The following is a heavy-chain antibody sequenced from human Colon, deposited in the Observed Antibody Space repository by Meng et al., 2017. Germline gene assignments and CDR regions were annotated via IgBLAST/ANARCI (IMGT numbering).Heavy chain of an antibody. CDR1: GGSITTNSY. CDR2: IDHRGDP. V-gene: IGHV4-4*02. CDR3: ARHGGYYQDY. D-gene: IGHD4-23*01. Sequence: VQLEGWGPGLVKPSGTLSPHCAVSGGSITTNSYWSLVRPSPEKGLEGIGQIDHRGDPYYNPSLKSRVTMSVDRSKSQVSLQLTSVTAADTAVYYRARHGGYYQDYWGQGTLVTVFS. J-gene: IGHJ4*02.